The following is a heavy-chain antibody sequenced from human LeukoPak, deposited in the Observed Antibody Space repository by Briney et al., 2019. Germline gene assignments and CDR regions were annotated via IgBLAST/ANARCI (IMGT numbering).Heavy chain of an antibody. CDR3: AKGHEDSPRFFYYYYYYMDV. J-gene: IGHJ6*03. CDR1: GFTFSSYG. D-gene: IGHD2-15*01. CDR2: IRYDGSNK. Sequence: GGSLRLSCAASGFTFSSYGMHWVRQAPGKGLEWVAFIRYDGSNKYYADSVKGRFTISRDNSKNTLYLQMNSLRAEDTAVYYCAKGHEDSPRFFYYYYYYMDVWGKGTTVTISS. V-gene: IGHV3-30*02.